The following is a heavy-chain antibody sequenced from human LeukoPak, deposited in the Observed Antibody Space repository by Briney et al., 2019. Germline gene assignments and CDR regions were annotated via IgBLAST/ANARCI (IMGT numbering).Heavy chain of an antibody. CDR2: MYYSGST. CDR1: GGSISSGDYY. Sequence: SETLSLTCTVSGGSISSGDYYWSWIPQPPGKGLEWFAYMYYSGSTYYNPSRKSRLTMSADTSKNQPSLKLSSVTAADTAVYYCARPYYYDSRIDPWGQGILVTVSS. CDR3: ARPYYYDSRIDP. J-gene: IGHJ5*02. V-gene: IGHV4-30-4*01. D-gene: IGHD3-22*01.